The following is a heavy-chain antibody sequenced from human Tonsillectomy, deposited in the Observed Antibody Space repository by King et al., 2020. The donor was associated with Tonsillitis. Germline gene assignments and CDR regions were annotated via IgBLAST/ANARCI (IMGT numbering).Heavy chain of an antibody. CDR2: IYRGTYT. D-gene: IGHD2-2*01. CDR3: TRDHQPAAYYYMDV. CDR1: GFTVSGNY. Sequence: VQLVESGGDLVQPGGSLRLSCAASGFTVSGNYMGWVRQPPGRGLEWVSVIYRGTYTHYADTVEGRFAISADSSKNTHYLQMNRLRAEDTAVYYCTRDHQPAAYYYMDVWGKGTTVTVAS. J-gene: IGHJ6*03. V-gene: IGHV3-66*01.